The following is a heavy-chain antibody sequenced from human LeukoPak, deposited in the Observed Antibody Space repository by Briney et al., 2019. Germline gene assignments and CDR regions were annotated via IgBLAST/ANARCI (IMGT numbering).Heavy chain of an antibody. V-gene: IGHV4-34*01. Sequence: SETLSLTCAVYGGSFSGYYRSWIRQPPGKGLEWIGEINHSGSTNYNPSLKSRVTISVDTSKNQFSLKLSSVTAADTAVYYCASPPYCSSTSCYADYFDYWGQGTLVTVSS. J-gene: IGHJ4*02. CDR2: INHSGST. D-gene: IGHD2-2*01. CDR1: GGSFSGYY. CDR3: ASPPYCSSTSCYADYFDY.